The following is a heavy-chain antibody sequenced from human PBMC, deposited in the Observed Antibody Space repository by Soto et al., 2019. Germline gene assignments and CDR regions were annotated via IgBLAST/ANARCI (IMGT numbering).Heavy chain of an antibody. CDR1: GGSISSSHW. CDR3: ARVVLTITRGAFDA. Sequence: QVQLQESGPGLVKPSGTLSLTCAVSGGSISSSHWWTWVRQSPGKGLEYIGEISHSGTSNSNPSLKSRVTLSVDQSKIHFSLTLTSVTAADTAVYYCARVVLTITRGAFDAWGQGTLVIVSS. J-gene: IGHJ3*01. CDR2: ISHSGTS. V-gene: IGHV4-4*02. D-gene: IGHD3-9*01.